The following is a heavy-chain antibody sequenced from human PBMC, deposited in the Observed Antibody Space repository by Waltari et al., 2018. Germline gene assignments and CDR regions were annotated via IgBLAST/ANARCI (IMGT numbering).Heavy chain of an antibody. Sequence: QVQLVESGGGVVQPGRSLRLSCAASGFTFSSYAMHWVRQAPGKGLEWVAVISYDGSNKYYADAVKGRFTISRDNSKNTLYLQMNSLRAEDTAVYYCARDLGYCSGGSCYYYYGMDVWCQGTTVTVSS. V-gene: IGHV3-30-3*01. CDR3: ARDLGYCSGGSCYYYYGMDV. CDR2: ISYDGSNK. CDR1: GFTFSSYA. D-gene: IGHD2-15*01. J-gene: IGHJ6*02.